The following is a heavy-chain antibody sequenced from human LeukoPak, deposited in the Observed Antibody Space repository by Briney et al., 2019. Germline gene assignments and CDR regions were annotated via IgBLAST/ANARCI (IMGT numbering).Heavy chain of an antibody. D-gene: IGHD2-2*01. Sequence: SEPLSLTCAVSGYSFSIGYYWGWIRPPPGKGLDWIGCIYQSGSTYYSPSLKTRVTISVDTSKNHFSLKLTSVTAADTAVYYCAREGRYCSSTSGPHMDVWGKGTTVTVSS. J-gene: IGHJ6*04. CDR2: IYQSGST. V-gene: IGHV4-38-2*01. CDR3: AREGRYCSSTSGPHMDV. CDR1: GYSFSIGYY.